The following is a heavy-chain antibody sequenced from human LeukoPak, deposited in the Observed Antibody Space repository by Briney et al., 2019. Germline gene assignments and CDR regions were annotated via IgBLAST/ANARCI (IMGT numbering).Heavy chain of an antibody. CDR3: ARKADCSGGSCYYYFDY. J-gene: IGHJ4*02. CDR2: INHSGST. V-gene: IGHV4-34*01. CDR1: GGSISSYY. D-gene: IGHD2-15*01. Sequence: SETLSLTCTVSGGSISSYYWSWIRQPPGKGLEWIGEINHSGSTNYNPSLKSRVTISVDTSKNQFSLKLSSVTAADTAVYYCARKADCSGGSCYYYFDYWGQGTLVTVSS.